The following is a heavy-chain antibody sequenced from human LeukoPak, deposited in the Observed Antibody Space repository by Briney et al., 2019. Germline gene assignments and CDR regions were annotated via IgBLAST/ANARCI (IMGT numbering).Heavy chain of an antibody. J-gene: IGHJ6*03. CDR1: GGSSSSGSYY. D-gene: IGHD6-19*01. CDR2: IYTSGST. Sequence: PSQTLSLTCTVSGGSSSSGSYYWSWIRQPAGKGLEWIGRIYTSGSTNYNPSLKSRVTISVDTSKNQFSLKLSSVTAADTAVYYCAREAVPYYYYYYYMDVWGKGTTVTVSS. V-gene: IGHV4-61*02. CDR3: AREAVPYYYYYYYMDV.